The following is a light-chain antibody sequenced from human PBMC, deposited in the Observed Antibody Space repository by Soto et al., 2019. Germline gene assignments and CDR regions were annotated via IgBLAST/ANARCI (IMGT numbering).Light chain of an antibody. CDR2: AAA. J-gene: IGKJ1*01. CDR1: QAISTW. CDR3: QQANSFPRT. Sequence: DIQMTPSPSSVSASVGDRVTITCRASQAISTWLAWYQQKPGKAPKLLIYAAANLQTGVPSRFSGSGSGTDFTRTISSLQPEDFATYYCQQANSFPRTFGQGTKVEIK. V-gene: IGKV1D-12*01.